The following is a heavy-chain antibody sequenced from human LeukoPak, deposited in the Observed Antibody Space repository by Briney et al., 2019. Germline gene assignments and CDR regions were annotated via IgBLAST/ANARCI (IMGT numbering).Heavy chain of an antibody. CDR1: GGSISSSSYY. V-gene: IGHV4-39*07. CDR2: IYYSGST. J-gene: IGHJ4*02. D-gene: IGHD2-2*01. Sequence: SETLSLTCTVSGGSISSSSYYWGWIRQPPGKGLEWIGSIYYSGSTYYNPSLKSRVTISVDTSKNQFSLKLSSVTAADTAVYYCARDTGKYCGRTSCYGEYFDFWGQGNLVTVSS. CDR3: ARDTGKYCGRTSCYGEYFDF.